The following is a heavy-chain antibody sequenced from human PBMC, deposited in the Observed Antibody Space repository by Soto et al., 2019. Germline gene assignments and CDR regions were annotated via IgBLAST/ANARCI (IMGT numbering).Heavy chain of an antibody. J-gene: IGHJ5*02. Sequence: SAKASSKFPAYTATELSIHCVRQAPGKGLEWMGGFDPEDGETIYAQKFQGRVTMTEDTSTDTAYMELRSLRSEDTAVYYCAKAPMVLGVKNCFDPWGQGPLVTV. D-gene: IGHD3-10*01. CDR2: FDPEDGET. CDR1: AYTATELS. V-gene: IGHV1-24*01. CDR3: AKAPMVLGVKNCFDP.